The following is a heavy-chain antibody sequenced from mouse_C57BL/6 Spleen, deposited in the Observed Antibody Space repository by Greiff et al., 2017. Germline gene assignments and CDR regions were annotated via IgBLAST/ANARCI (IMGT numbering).Heavy chain of an antibody. D-gene: IGHD1-1*01. J-gene: IGHJ4*01. V-gene: IGHV1-26*01. CDR2: INPNNGGT. CDR3: ARGGTNYYGSSYYYAMDY. CDR1: GYTFTDYY. Sequence: VQLQQSGPELVKPGASVKISCKASGYTFTDYYMNWVKQSHGKSLEWIGDINPNNGGTSYNQKFKGKATLTVDKSSSTAYMELRSLTSADSAVYYCARGGTNYYGSSYYYAMDYWGQGTSVTVSS.